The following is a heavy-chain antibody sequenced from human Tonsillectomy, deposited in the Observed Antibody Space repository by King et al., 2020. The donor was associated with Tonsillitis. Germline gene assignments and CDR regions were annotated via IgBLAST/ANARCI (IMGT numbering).Heavy chain of an antibody. CDR3: AKDDSSGYYFPDAFDI. Sequence: VQLVESGGGLVQPGGSLRLSCAASGFTFSSYAMSWVRQAPGKGREWVSAISGRGGSTYYADSVKGRFTISRDNSKNTLYLQMNSLRAEDTAVYYCAKDDSSGYYFPDAFDIWGQGTMVTVSS. CDR1: GFTFSSYA. V-gene: IGHV3-23*04. D-gene: IGHD3-22*01. CDR2: ISGRGGST. J-gene: IGHJ3*02.